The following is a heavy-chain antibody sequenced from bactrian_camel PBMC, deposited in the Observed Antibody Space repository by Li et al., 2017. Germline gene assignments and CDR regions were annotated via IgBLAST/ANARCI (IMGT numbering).Heavy chain of an antibody. Sequence: VQLVESGGGLVQPGGSLRVSCVASGFILGNYVMGWIRQGPGKGLEWVASIHTGRGNTYYADSVKGRFTVSRDNAKKTVYLQMNSLKPEDTAVYYCVSGYWTYGGSDDGYNYWGQGTQVTVS. V-gene: IGHV3S40*01. CDR2: IHTGRGNT. D-gene: IGHD6*01. CDR1: GFILGNYV. J-gene: IGHJ4*01. CDR3: VSGYWTYGGSDDGYNY.